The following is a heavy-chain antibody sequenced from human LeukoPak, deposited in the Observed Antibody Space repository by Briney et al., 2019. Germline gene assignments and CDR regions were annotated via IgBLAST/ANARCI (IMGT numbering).Heavy chain of an antibody. CDR1: GFTFSDYY. V-gene: IGHV3-11*01. CDR3: ARATYDSSAVDAFDI. J-gene: IGHJ3*02. Sequence: GGSLRLSCAASGFTFSDYYMSWIRQAPGKGLEWVSYISSSGSTIYYADSVKGRFTISRDNAKNSLYLQMNSLRAEDTAVYYCARATYDSSAVDAFDIWGQGTMVTVSP. D-gene: IGHD3-22*01. CDR2: ISSSGSTI.